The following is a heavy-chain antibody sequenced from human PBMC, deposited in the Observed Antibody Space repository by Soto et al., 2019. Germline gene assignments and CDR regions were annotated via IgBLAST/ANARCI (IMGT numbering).Heavy chain of an antibody. D-gene: IGHD2-2*02. Sequence: PGGSLRLSCSASGFTFSSYAMHWVRQAPGKGLEYVSAISSSGGSTYYADSVKGRFTISRDNSKNTLYLQLSSLRAEDTAVYYFVHGACSSNRCSTTAYRDKEPLVTVS. CDR3: VHGACSSNRCSTTAY. CDR2: ISSSGGST. CDR1: GFTFSSYA. V-gene: IGHV3-64D*06. J-gene: IGHJ4*02.